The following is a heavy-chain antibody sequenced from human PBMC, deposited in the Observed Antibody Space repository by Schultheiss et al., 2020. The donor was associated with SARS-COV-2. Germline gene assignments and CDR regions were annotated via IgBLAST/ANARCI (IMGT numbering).Heavy chain of an antibody. CDR1: GYTFTGYY. V-gene: IGHV1-2*04. D-gene: IGHD4-17*01. J-gene: IGHJ4*02. CDR2: INPNSGGT. CDR3: ARGTPSGDYED. Sequence: ASVKVSCKASGYTFTGYYMHWVRQAPGQGLEWMGWINPNSGGTNYAQKFQGWVTMTRDTSISTAYMELRSLRSDDTAVYYCARGTPSGDYEDWGQGTLVTVSS.